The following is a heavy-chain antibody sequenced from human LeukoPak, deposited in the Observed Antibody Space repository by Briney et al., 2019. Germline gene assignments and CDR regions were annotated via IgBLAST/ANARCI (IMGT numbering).Heavy chain of an antibody. CDR2: INPKGGGT. J-gene: IGHJ4*02. CDR3: ARALPQLNHLDY. V-gene: IGHV1-2*02. CDR1: GYTFTDYY. D-gene: IGHD1-1*01. Sequence: GASVKVSCKASGYTFTDYYIHWVRQAPGQGLEWMRWINPKGGGTNYAQRFQGRVGMTRDTSINTVYMELSRLRSDDTALYYCARALPQLNHLDYWGQGTLVTVSS.